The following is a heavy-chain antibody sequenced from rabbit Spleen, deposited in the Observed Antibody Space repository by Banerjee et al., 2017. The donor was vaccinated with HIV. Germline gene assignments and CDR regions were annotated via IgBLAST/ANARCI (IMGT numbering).Heavy chain of an antibody. Sequence: QEQLVESGGGLVQPEGSLTLTCTASGFSFSSSYYMCWVRQAPGKGLEWIACIHAGSSGSAYYANWAKGRFTISKTSSTTVTLQMTSLTAADTATYFCARDEVYAGYITFGVATLHDFNLWGQGTLVTVS. CDR3: ARDEVYAGYITFGVATLHDFNL. V-gene: IGHV1S45*01. J-gene: IGHJ4*01. D-gene: IGHD7-1*01. CDR1: GFSFSSSYY. CDR2: IHAGSSGSA.